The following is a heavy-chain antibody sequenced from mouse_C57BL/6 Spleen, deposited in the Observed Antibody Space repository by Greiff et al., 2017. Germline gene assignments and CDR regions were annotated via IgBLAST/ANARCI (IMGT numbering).Heavy chain of an antibody. Sequence: VQLKESGAELVRPGASVKLFCTASGFNIKDDYMHWVKQRPEQGLEWIGWIDPENGDTEYASKFQGKATITADTSSNTAYLQLSSLTSEDTAVYYCTTDYSNPYYFDYWGQGTTLTVSS. CDR2: IDPENGDT. J-gene: IGHJ2*01. CDR1: GFNIKDDY. D-gene: IGHD2-5*01. V-gene: IGHV14-4*01. CDR3: TTDYSNPYYFDY.